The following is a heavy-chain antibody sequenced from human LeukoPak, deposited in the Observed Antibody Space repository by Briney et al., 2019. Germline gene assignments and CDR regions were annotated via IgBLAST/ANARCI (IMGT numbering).Heavy chain of an antibody. CDR3: AKGGVVTVMVRGVIAYSDY. Sequence: GGSLRLSCAASGFTFSSYAMSWVRQAPGKGLEWVSAISGSGGSTYYADSVKGRFTISRDNSKNTLYLQMNSLRAEDTAVYCCAKGGVVTVMVRGVIAYSDYWGQGTLVTVSS. D-gene: IGHD3-10*01. CDR2: ISGSGGST. CDR1: GFTFSSYA. V-gene: IGHV3-23*01. J-gene: IGHJ4*02.